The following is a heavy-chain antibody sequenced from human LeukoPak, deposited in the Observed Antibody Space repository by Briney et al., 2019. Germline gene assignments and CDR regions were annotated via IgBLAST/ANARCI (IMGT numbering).Heavy chain of an antibody. V-gene: IGHV3-23*01. Sequence: GGSLRLSCAASGFTFSSYAMSWVRQAPGKGLEWVSAISGSGGSTYYADSVKGRFTISRDNSKNTLYLQMNSLRAEDTAVYYCAKVGVWEILRALDAFDIWGQGTMVTVSS. D-gene: IGHD1-26*01. J-gene: IGHJ3*02. CDR3: AKVGVWEILRALDAFDI. CDR1: GFTFSSYA. CDR2: ISGSGGST.